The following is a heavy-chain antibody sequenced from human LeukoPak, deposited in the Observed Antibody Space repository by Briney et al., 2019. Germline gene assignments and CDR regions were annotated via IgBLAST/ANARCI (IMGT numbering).Heavy chain of an antibody. V-gene: IGHV4-59*11. CDR2: ISYIGST. CDR1: ADSFSSHY. Sequence: SETLSLTCAVSADSFSSHYWTWIRQPPEKGLEWIGYISYIGSTNYNPSLKSRVTISIDTSKNQFSLKLSSVTAADTAVYYCARDLVTVTKGFDIWGQGTMVSVSS. J-gene: IGHJ3*02. D-gene: IGHD4-17*01. CDR3: ARDLVTVTKGFDI.